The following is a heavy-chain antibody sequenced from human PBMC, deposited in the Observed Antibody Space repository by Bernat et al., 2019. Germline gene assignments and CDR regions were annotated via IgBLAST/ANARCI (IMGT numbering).Heavy chain of an antibody. CDR3: TTDPLDSVGGVAATRPMRDY. D-gene: IGHD2-15*01. Sequence: EVQLVESGGGLVKPGGSLRLSCAASGFTFSNAWMSWVRQAPGKGLEWVGRIKSKTDGGTTDYAAPVKGRFTISRDDSKITLYLQMNSLKTEDTAVYSCTTDPLDSVGGVAATRPMRDYWGQGTLVTVSS. CDR2: IKSKTDGGTT. CDR1: GFTFSNAW. J-gene: IGHJ4*02. V-gene: IGHV3-15*01.